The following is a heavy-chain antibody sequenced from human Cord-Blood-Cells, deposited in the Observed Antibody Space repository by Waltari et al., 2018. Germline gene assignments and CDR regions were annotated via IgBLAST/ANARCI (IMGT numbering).Heavy chain of an antibody. CDR2: ISYDGSNK. D-gene: IGHD3-22*01. Sequence: QVQLVESGGGVVQPGRSLRLSCAASGFTFSSYAMHWVRQAPRKGLEWVAVISYDGSNKYYADSVKGRFTISRDNSKNTLYLQMNSLRAEDTAVYYCARETFRYYYDSSGYTFDYWGQGTLVTVSS. CDR1: GFTFSSYA. CDR3: ARETFRYYYDSSGYTFDY. V-gene: IGHV3-30*04. J-gene: IGHJ4*02.